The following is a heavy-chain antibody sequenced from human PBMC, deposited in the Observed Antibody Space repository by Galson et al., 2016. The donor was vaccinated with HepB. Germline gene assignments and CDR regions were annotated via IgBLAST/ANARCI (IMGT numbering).Heavy chain of an antibody. D-gene: IGHD1-26*01. V-gene: IGHV3-30-3*01. CDR3: ARDLGVGNVFDI. CDR1: GFTFSRNT. J-gene: IGHJ3*02. CDR2: ISFDGSNK. Sequence: SLRLSCAASGFTFSRNTMHWIRQPPGKGLEWVAFISFDGSNKYYADSARGRFTISRDNSKNTVYLQLNSLRADDTAMYYCARDLGVGNVFDIWGQGTMVTVSS.